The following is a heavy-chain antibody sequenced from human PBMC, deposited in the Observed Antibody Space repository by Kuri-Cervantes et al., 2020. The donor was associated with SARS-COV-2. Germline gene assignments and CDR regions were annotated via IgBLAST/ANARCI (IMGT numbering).Heavy chain of an antibody. V-gene: IGHV1-18*01. J-gene: IGHJ3*02. CDR3: ARDNGANAFDI. CDR1: GYTFTSYG. CDR2: ISTYNGNT. Sequence: ASVKVSCKASGYTFTSYGINWVRQAPGQGLEWMTWISTYNGNTNYAQKLQDRVTMATDTSTRTAYMELRSLRSDDTAVYYCARDNGANAFDIWGQGTMVTVSS.